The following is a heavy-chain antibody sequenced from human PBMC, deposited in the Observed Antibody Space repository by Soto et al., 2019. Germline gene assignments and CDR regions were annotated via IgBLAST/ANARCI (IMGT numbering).Heavy chain of an antibody. J-gene: IGHJ3*02. Sequence: SETLSLTCAVYGGSFSGYYWSWIRQPPGKGLEWIGEINHSGSTNYNPSLKSRVTISVDTSKNQFSLKLSSVTAADTAVYYCARVSRRRYSSSWYLAFDIWGQGTMVTVS. CDR3: ARVSRRRYSSSWYLAFDI. CDR2: INHSGST. V-gene: IGHV4-34*01. D-gene: IGHD6-13*01. CDR1: GGSFSGYY.